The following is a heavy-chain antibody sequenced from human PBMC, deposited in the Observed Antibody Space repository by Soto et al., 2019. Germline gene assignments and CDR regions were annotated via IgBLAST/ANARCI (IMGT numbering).Heavy chain of an antibody. V-gene: IGHV3-23*01. CDR1: GFSFRSYA. CDR2: FSSSGGGT. D-gene: IGHD2-15*01. Sequence: GASLRLSCAASGFSFRSYAMPWVRQAQGKGPEWVSTFSSSGGGTYYADSVKGRFTISRDNSKNTLYLQMNSLRAEDTAVYYCTKANRYCSGANCFTFDYWGLGTLVTVSS. CDR3: TKANRYCSGANCFTFDY. J-gene: IGHJ4*02.